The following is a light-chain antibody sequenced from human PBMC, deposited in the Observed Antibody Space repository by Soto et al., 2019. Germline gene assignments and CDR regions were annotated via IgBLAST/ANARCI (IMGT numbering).Light chain of an antibody. CDR2: DAT. CDR3: HQYDSLPPT. V-gene: IGKV1-33*01. J-gene: IGKJ5*01. Sequence: DLQMTHSPSSLSASFRYRFTINFQASQDINNYLNWYQQKPGKAPKLLIFDATNLETGVPSRFSGSGSRTHYSLTISSLQPEDFATYYCHQYDSLPPTFGQGTRLEIK. CDR1: QDINNY.